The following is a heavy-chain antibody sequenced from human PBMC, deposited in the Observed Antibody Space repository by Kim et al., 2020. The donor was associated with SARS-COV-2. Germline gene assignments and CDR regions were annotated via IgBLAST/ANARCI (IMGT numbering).Heavy chain of an antibody. CDR1: GFTFDDYA. J-gene: IGHJ4*02. CDR2: ISWNSGSI. V-gene: IGHV3-9*01. CDR3: AKGLYYYDPLHD. Sequence: GGSLRLSCAASGFTFDDYAMHWVRQAPGKGLEWVSGISWNSGSIGYADSVKGRFTISRDNAKNSLYLQMNSLRAEDTALYYCAKGLYYYDPLHDWGQGTLVTVSS. D-gene: IGHD3-22*01.